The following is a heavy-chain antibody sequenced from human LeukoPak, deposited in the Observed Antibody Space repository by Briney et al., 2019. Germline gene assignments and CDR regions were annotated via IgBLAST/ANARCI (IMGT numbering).Heavy chain of an antibody. Sequence: KPGGSLRLSCAASGFTVTNAWVSWVSQAPGKGLEWVGHIKSKIDGGTTDYAAPVKGRFTISRDDSKNTLYLQMSSLKTEDTAVYYCTTRDYTYGYSFDFWGQGTLVTVSS. CDR1: GFTVTNAW. J-gene: IGHJ4*02. CDR2: IKSKIDGGTT. CDR3: TTRDYTYGYSFDF. D-gene: IGHD5-18*01. V-gene: IGHV3-15*01.